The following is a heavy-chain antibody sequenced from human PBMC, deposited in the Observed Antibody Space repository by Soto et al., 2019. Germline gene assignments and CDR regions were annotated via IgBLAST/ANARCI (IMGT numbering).Heavy chain of an antibody. V-gene: IGHV4-59*08. Sequence: TSETLSLTCTVSGVSISSYYWSWIRQPPGKGLGWIGYIFYIGSTNYNPSLKSRVTVTLETSKSQFSLRVTSVTAVDTAVYYCARLGAYYQSLDPWGQGTLVTVSS. D-gene: IGHD2-21*01. CDR2: IFYIGST. J-gene: IGHJ5*02. CDR1: GVSISSYY. CDR3: ARLGAYYQSLDP.